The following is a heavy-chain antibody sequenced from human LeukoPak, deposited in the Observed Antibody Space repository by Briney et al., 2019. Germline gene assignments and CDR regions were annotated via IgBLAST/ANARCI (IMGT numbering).Heavy chain of an antibody. V-gene: IGHV4-59*01. D-gene: IGHD3-10*01. Sequence: SETLSLTCTVSGGSISSYYWSWIRQPPGKGLEWIGYIYYRGSTNYNPSLKSRVTISVDTSKNQFSLKLSSVTAADTAVYYCARLSGYYGSGIDYWGQGTLVTVSS. CDR1: GGSISSYY. CDR2: IYYRGST. CDR3: ARLSGYYGSGIDY. J-gene: IGHJ4*02.